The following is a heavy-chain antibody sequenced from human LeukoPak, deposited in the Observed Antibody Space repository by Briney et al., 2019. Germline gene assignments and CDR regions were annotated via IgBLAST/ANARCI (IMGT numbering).Heavy chain of an antibody. CDR2: IYWDDDK. D-gene: IGHD6-13*01. V-gene: IGHV2-5*02. CDR3: AHRQAAAAGTLFDY. CDR1: GFSLSTSGVG. Sequence: SGPTLVKPTQTLTLTCTFSGFSLSTSGVGVGWIRQPPGKALEWLALIYWDDDKRYSPSLKSRLTITKDTSKNQVVLTMTNMDPVDTATYYCAHRQAAAAGTLFDYWGQGTLVTVSS. J-gene: IGHJ4*02.